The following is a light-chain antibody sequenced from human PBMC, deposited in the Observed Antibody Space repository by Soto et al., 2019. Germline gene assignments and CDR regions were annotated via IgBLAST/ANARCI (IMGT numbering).Light chain of an antibody. Sequence: AIRITQSPSSLSASTGDRVTITCRASQGISSSYLAWYQQKPGRAPKLLIYAAYTLQSGVQSRFSGSGPGTDFTLTIRCLQSDDFATYYCKQYYSYPRTFGQGTKVDIK. CDR3: KQYYSYPRT. V-gene: IGKV1-8*01. CDR1: QGISSSY. CDR2: AAY. J-gene: IGKJ1*01.